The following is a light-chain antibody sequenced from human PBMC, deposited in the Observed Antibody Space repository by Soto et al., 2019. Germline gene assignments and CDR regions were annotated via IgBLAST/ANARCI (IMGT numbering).Light chain of an antibody. V-gene: IGKV3-20*01. Sequence: EIVLTQSPGTLSLSPGERATLSCRASQSVTSTYLAWYQQKPGQAPRLLIYGASSRATGIPDRLSGSGSGTDFTLTISRLEPEDFAVYYCQQHNQWPITFGQGTRLEIK. J-gene: IGKJ5*01. CDR1: QSVTSTY. CDR2: GAS. CDR3: QQHNQWPIT.